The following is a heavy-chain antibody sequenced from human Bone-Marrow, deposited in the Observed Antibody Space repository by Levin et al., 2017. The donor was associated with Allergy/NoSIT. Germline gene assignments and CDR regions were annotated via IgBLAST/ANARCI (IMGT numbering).Heavy chain of an antibody. CDR1: GFTFDDYA. V-gene: IGHV3-9*01. D-gene: IGHD2-2*01. CDR2: ISWNSDSI. CDR3: AKDTGVTHDCSSTSCYGNGMDV. Sequence: QSGGSLRLSCVASGFTFDDYAMHWVRQAPGKGLEWVSGISWNSDSIGYARSVEGRFTISRDDAKDSLYLQMNSLRTEDTALYYCAKDTGVTHDCSSTSCYGNGMDVWGQGTTVTVSS. J-gene: IGHJ6*02.